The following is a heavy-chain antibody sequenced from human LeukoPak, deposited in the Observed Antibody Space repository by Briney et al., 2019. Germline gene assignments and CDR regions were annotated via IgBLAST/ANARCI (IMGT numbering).Heavy chain of an antibody. CDR1: GGSINSGANY. Sequence: SETLSLTCTVSGGSINSGANYWAWISQPPGKGLEWIGTIYYSGSTYYNPSLNSRVTMSLDTSKNQVSLKLTSVTAADTAVYYCAREAYNWNVDAFDIWGQGTMVTVSS. V-gene: IGHV4-39*07. CDR2: IYYSGST. CDR3: AREAYNWNVDAFDI. J-gene: IGHJ3*02. D-gene: IGHD1-20*01.